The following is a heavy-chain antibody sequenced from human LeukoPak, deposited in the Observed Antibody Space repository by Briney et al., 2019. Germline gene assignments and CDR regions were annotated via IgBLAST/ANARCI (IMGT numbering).Heavy chain of an antibody. V-gene: IGHV3-7*01. CDR2: IKEDGSEK. Sequence: GGSLRLSCAASGFTFSSYSMNWVRQAPGKGLEWVANIKEDGSEKNYADSVKGRFTISRDNAKNSLYLQMNSLRGEDTAVYYCASARYSGFWGQGTLVTVSS. CDR1: GFTFSSYS. J-gene: IGHJ4*02. CDR3: ASARYSGF.